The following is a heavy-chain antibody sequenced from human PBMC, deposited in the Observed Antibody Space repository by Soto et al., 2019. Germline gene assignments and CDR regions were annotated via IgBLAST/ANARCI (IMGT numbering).Heavy chain of an antibody. Sequence: GGTLRLSCEASGFWFTDYLTNWGRQAPGKGLEWVASIKYDGTERSYVDSVQVRFTISRDNAKNSLYLQVHSLRAEDTAVYYCARDGVMPGLYFDLWGQGTLVTVSS. CDR2: IKYDGTER. J-gene: IGHJ4*02. D-gene: IGHD2-21*01. CDR3: ARDGVMPGLYFDL. V-gene: IGHV3-7*01. CDR1: GFWFTDYL.